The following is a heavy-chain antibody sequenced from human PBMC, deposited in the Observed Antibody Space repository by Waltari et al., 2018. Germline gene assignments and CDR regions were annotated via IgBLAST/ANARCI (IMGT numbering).Heavy chain of an antibody. CDR2: IYSTGST. V-gene: IGHV4-39*01. Sequence: QMHLQESGPGLLKPSETLSLTCTVSGGSISGTSYSWGWIRQPPGKGLEWIASIYSTGSTNYSPSLKSRVTISIDTSKNQFSLNLSFVTAADTAVYYCTRRSGTYVFWGQGTLVTVSS. CDR3: TRRSGTYVF. D-gene: IGHD1-26*01. J-gene: IGHJ4*02. CDR1: GGSISGTSYS.